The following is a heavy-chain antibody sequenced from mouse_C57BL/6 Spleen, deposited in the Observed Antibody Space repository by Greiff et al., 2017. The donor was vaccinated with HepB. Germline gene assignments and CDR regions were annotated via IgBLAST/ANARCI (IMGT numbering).Heavy chain of an antibody. CDR3: ARPYPYYYAMDY. J-gene: IGHJ4*01. Sequence: EVHLVESGGGLVKPGGSLKLSCAASGFTFSSYAMSWVRQTPEKRLEWVATISDGGSYTYYPDNVKGRFTISRDNAKNNLYLQMSHLKSEDTAMYYCARPYPYYYAMDYWGQGTSVTVSS. CDR1: GFTFSSYA. CDR2: ISDGGSYT. D-gene: IGHD2-10*01. V-gene: IGHV5-4*01.